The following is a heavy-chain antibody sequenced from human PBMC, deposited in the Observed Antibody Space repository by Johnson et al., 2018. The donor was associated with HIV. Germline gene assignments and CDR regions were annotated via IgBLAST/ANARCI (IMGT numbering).Heavy chain of an antibody. CDR1: GFTLSDSA. CDR3: AKDRIRSTAPDTFDV. Sequence: QVLLVESGGGVVQPGRSLRLSCAASGFTLSDSALHWVRQAPGKGLEWVAVISYDGSNILYADSVKGRFNISRDNSKNTLYLQMDSLRAVDTAVFYCAKDRIRSTAPDTFDVWGQGTMVTVSS. J-gene: IGHJ3*01. V-gene: IGHV3-30-3*01. CDR2: ISYDGSNI. D-gene: IGHD5-18*01.